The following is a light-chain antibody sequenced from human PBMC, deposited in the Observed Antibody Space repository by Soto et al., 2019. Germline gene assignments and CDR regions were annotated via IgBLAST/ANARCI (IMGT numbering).Light chain of an antibody. J-gene: IGLJ2*01. CDR2: LNNDGSH. Sequence: QAVLTQSPSASASLGASVKLTCTLSSGHSSYAIAWHQMQPGKGPRYLMDLNNDGSHTKGDGIPDRFSGPSSGAERYLIISSLQSEDEADYYCQTWGTGFQVFGGGTKVTVL. CDR3: QTWGTGFQV. CDR1: SGHSSYA. V-gene: IGLV4-69*01.